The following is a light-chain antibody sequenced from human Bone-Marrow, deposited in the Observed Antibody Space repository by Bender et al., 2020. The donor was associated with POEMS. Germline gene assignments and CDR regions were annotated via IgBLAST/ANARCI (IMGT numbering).Light chain of an antibody. CDR1: TSDIGSYDR. J-gene: IGLJ3*02. CDR2: DVS. CDR3: SAYTTSSNLV. V-gene: IGLV2-14*03. Sequence: QSALTQPPSVSGSLGQTVTISCTGTTSDIGSYDRVSWYQQHPDKAPKLMIYDVSNRPSGLSNRFSGSKSGNTASPNNSGLQAEEEAEYLCSAYTTSSNLVFGGGTKLTVL.